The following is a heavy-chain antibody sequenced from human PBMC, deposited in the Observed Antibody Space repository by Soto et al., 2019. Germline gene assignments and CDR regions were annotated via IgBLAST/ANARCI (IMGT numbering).Heavy chain of an antibody. J-gene: IGHJ4*02. CDR2: ISYDGSHK. Sequence: QVQLVESGGGVVQPGRSLRLSCAASGFTFSSYDMHWVRQAPGKGLEWMAVISYDGSHKYYADSVKGRFTISRDSSKNTLYLQMNSLRPEDTAVYHSANPLRSYYSNDPCEYWGQGTLVTVSS. D-gene: IGHD4-4*01. CDR3: ANPLRSYYSNDPCEY. V-gene: IGHV3-30*18. CDR1: GFTFSSYD.